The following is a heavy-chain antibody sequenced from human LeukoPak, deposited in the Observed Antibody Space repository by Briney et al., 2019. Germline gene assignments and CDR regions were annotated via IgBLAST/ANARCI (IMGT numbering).Heavy chain of an antibody. CDR2: IIPIFGTA. CDR3: ARAPHWYYDSSGYLDY. CDR1: GGTFISYA. V-gene: IGHV1-69*13. J-gene: IGHJ4*02. D-gene: IGHD3-22*01. Sequence: SAKVYCKASGGTFISYAISWVRQAPGQGLEWMGGIIPIFGTANYAQKFQGRVTITADESTGTAYMELSSLRSEDTAVYYCARAPHWYYDSSGYLDYWGQGTLVTVPS.